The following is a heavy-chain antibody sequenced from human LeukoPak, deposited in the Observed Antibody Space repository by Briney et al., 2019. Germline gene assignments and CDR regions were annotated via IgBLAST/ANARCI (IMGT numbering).Heavy chain of an antibody. CDR1: GYTFSGTGWY. J-gene: IGHJ4*02. V-gene: IGHV1-2*02. CDR3: ARDGPAQMVDLDY. D-gene: IGHD3-10*01. CDR2: IHPNNGDT. Sequence: GDSVKVSCKASGYTFSGTGWYLYWLRQAPGQGLECMGWIHPNNGDTAYAQKFEGRVAMTRDTSISTAYMELRRRRPDDTAVYFCARDGPAQMVDLDYWGQGTLVTVSS.